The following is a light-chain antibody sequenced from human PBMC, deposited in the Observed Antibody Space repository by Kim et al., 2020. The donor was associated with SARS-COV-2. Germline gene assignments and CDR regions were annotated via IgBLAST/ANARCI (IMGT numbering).Light chain of an antibody. CDR3: QAWDSSYVV. J-gene: IGLJ2*01. CDR1: KLGDKY. CDR2: QDS. Sequence: SYELTQPPSVSVSPGQTASITCSGDKLGDKYACWYQQKPGQSPVLVIYQDSKRPLGIPERFSGSNSGNTATLTISGTQAMDEADYYCQAWDSSYVVFGGG. V-gene: IGLV3-1*01.